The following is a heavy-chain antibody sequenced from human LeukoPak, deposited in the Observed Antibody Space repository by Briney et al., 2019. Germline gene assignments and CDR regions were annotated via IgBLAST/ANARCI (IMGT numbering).Heavy chain of an antibody. CDR3: ARAKGIAAAGTFEDYYYYMDV. Sequence: GGSLRLSCAASGFTFSSYGMNWVRQAPGKGLEWVSGINWNGGGTGYADSVKGRFTISRDNAKNSLYLQMNSLRAEDTALYYCARAKGIAAAGTFEDYYYYMDVWGKGTTVTVSS. J-gene: IGHJ6*03. V-gene: IGHV3-20*04. CDR2: INWNGGGT. D-gene: IGHD6-13*01. CDR1: GFTFSSYG.